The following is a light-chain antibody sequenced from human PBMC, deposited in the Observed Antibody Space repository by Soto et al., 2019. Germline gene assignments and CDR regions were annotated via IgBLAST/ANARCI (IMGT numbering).Light chain of an antibody. CDR1: QSITSTY. CDR2: GIS. Sequence: EIVLTQSPGTLSLSPGEGATLACRASQSITSTYFAWYQQKPGQAPRLLIYGISTRATGIPDRFSGSGSGTEFTLTISSLQSEDFAVYYCQQYDKWLITFGQGTRLEIK. V-gene: IGKV3-20*01. J-gene: IGKJ5*01. CDR3: QQYDKWLIT.